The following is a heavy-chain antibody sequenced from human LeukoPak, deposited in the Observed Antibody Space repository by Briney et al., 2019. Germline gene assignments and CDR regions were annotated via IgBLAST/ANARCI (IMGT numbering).Heavy chain of an antibody. CDR3: ARRTRQGYSSSWYVPLHYYYYYMDV. CDR2: IYYSGST. J-gene: IGHJ6*03. V-gene: IGHV4-30-4*07. D-gene: IGHD6-13*01. Sequence: PSETLSLTCAVSGGSISSGGYSWSWIRQPPGKGLEWIGYIYYSGSTYYNPSLKSRVTISVDTSKNQFSLKLSSVTAADTAVYYCARRTRQGYSSSWYVPLHYYYYYMDVWGKGTTVTVSS. CDR1: GGSISSGGYS.